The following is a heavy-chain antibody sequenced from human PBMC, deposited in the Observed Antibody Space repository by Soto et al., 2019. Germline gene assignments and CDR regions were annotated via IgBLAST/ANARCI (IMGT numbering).Heavy chain of an antibody. D-gene: IGHD3-16*01. J-gene: IGHJ6*02. CDR1: GYAFATYG. V-gene: IGHV1-18*01. Sequence: GASVKVSCKASGYAFATYGITWVRQAPGQGLEWLGWISSSNGNTNYAQKLQGRVTMTTDTSTSTAYMELRSLTSDDTAVYYCAREPMTILMMATDSGARGQRTTAPVS. CDR2: ISSSNGNT. CDR3: AREPMTILMMATDSGA.